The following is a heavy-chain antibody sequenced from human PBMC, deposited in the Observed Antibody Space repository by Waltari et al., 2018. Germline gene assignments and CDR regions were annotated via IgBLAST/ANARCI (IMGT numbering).Heavy chain of an antibody. J-gene: IGHJ3*02. CDR3: ARVAAAGIGDAFDI. CDR2: IDWDDDK. CDR1: GFSLSTSGMC. D-gene: IGHD6-13*01. Sequence: QVTLRESGPALVKPTQTLTLTCTFSGFSLSTSGMCVSWIRQPPGKALEWLARIDWDDDKYYSTSLKTRLTISKDTSKNQVVLTMTNMDPVDTATYYCARVAAAGIGDAFDIWGQGTMVTVSS. V-gene: IGHV2-70*15.